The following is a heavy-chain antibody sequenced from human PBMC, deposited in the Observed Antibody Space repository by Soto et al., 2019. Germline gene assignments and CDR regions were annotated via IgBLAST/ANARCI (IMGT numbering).Heavy chain of an antibody. CDR2: MSYDGSAK. Sequence: GGSLRLSCAGSGFIFSNNGMHWVRQAPGKGLEWVAFMSYDGSAKFYADSVKGRFTISRDNSKSTLFLHMSNLRAEDTAMYYCAIARVADSALDHWGQGTLVTVSS. CDR1: GFIFSNNG. J-gene: IGHJ4*02. V-gene: IGHV3-30*02. D-gene: IGHD6-6*01. CDR3: AIARVADSALDH.